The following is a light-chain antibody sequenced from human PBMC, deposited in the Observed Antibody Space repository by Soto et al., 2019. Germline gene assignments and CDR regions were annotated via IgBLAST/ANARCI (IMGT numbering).Light chain of an antibody. J-gene: IGLJ1*01. CDR3: VSWDDSLSGLV. Sequence: QSVLTQPPSASATPGQRVTISCSGSGSNIGSTYVDWYQQLPGAAPKLLIYSNNQRPSGVPDRFSGSKSGTSASLAISGLRSEDEGDYYCVSWDDSLSGLVFGTGTKVTVL. V-gene: IGLV1-47*02. CDR1: GSNIGSTY. CDR2: SNN.